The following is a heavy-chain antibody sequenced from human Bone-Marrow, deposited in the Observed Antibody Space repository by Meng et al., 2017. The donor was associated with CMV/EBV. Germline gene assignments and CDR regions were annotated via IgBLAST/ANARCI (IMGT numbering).Heavy chain of an antibody. CDR1: GGSISSYY. D-gene: IGHD4-17*01. J-gene: IGHJ4*02. Sequence: SETLSLTCTVSGGSISSYYWSWIRQPPGKGLEWIGYIHYSGSSNYNPSLKSRVTILVDTSKNQFSLKLSSVTATDTAVYYCARDRGDMTTVLFWGQGTLVTVSS. V-gene: IGHV4-59*01. CDR2: IHYSGSS. CDR3: ARDRGDMTTVLF.